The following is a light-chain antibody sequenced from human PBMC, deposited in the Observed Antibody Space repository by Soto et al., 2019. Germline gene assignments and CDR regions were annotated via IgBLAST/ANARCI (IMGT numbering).Light chain of an antibody. CDR3: QQYSNWPLS. CDR2: GAS. V-gene: IGKV3-15*01. CDR1: QSISTN. Sequence: EMLMTQSPATLSVSPGERATLSCRASQSISTNVAWYQQKPGQAPRLLIYGASTRATGIPARFSGTGSGTEFTLNISSLQSEDFAGYYCQQYSNWPLSFGPGTKVDNK. J-gene: IGKJ3*01.